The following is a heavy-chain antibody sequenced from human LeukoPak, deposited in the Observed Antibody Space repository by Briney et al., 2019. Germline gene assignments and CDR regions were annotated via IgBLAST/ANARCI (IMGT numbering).Heavy chain of an antibody. D-gene: IGHD3-10*01. CDR2: INHSGRT. Sequence: PSETLSLTCAVYGGSFSAYYWSWIRQPPGKGLEWIGEINHSGRTNYNPSLKSRVTISVDTSKNQFSLKLNSVTAADTAVYYCARGQGFGELDYWGQGTLVTVSS. J-gene: IGHJ4*02. CDR3: ARGQGFGELDY. CDR1: GGSFSAYY. V-gene: IGHV4-34*01.